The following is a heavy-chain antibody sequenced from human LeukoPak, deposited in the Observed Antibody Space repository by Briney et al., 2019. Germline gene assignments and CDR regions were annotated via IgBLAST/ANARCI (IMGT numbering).Heavy chain of an antibody. CDR2: IYYSGST. Sequence: SETLSLTCTVSGGSISSSSYYWGWIRQPPGKGLEWIGSIYYSGSTYYNPSLKSRVTISVDTSKNQFSLKLSSVTAADTAVYYCARVDALGISGDYWGQGTLVTVSS. D-gene: IGHD7-27*01. CDR3: ARVDALGISGDY. J-gene: IGHJ4*02. V-gene: IGHV4-39*01. CDR1: GGSISSSSYY.